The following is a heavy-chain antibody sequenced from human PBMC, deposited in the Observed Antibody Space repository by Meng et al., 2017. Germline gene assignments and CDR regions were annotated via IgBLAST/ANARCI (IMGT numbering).Heavy chain of an antibody. D-gene: IGHD6-13*01. CDR1: GYTFAAYW. CDR2: IDPNNDHT. Sequence: GQLVQSGPEVKKPWASVKLSCKPSGYTFAAYWIHWLRQAPGQGLEWMGRIDPNNDHTQYAQNFQGRVTMTSDTSISTVYMELNGLRSDDTAVYYCARDEDISAAGKLFGDYWGQGTLVTVSS. CDR3: ARDEDISAAGKLFGDY. V-gene: IGHV1-2*06. J-gene: IGHJ4*02.